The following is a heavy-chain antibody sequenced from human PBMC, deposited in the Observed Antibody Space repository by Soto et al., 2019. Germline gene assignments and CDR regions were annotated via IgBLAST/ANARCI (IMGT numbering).Heavy chain of an antibody. CDR2: ISYDGSNK. CDR1: GFTFSSYA. V-gene: IGHV3-30-3*01. D-gene: IGHD3-22*01. J-gene: IGHJ6*02. CDR3: ARDAKADRGPYYYYYGMDV. Sequence: GGSPRLASAASGFTFSSYAMHWARQAPGKGLEWVAVISYDGSNKYYADSVKGRFTISRDNSKNTLYLQMNSLRAEDTAVYYCARDAKADRGPYYYYYGMDVWGQGTTVTGSS.